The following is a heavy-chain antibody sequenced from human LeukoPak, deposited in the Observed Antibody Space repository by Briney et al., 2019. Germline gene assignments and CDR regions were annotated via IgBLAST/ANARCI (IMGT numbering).Heavy chain of an antibody. CDR2: IYHSGST. D-gene: IGHD5-24*01. CDR3: ARDFGDEGWFDP. Sequence: SETLSLTCTVSGYSISSGNYWDWIRQPPGKGLEWIGSIYHSGSTYYNPSLKSRVTISVDTSKNQFSLKLSSVTAADTAVYYCARDFGDEGWFDPWGQGTLVTVSS. V-gene: IGHV4-38-2*02. CDR1: GYSISSGNY. J-gene: IGHJ5*02.